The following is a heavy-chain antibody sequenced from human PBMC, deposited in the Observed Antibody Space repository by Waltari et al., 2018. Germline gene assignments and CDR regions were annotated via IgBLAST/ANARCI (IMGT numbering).Heavy chain of an antibody. D-gene: IGHD3-3*01. CDR3: VNRFWLET. CDR1: GFTFSSQP. J-gene: IGHJ3*01. Sequence: EVQLLESGGGLVQPGGSLRLSCAASGFTFSSQPMTWVRQAPGKGLEWVSAMSDTGSTTGYSESVKGRFIISRDNSKNTLYLQMNSLRAEDTAVYFCVNRFWLETWGQGTMVTVSS. CDR2: MSDTGSTT. V-gene: IGHV3-23*01.